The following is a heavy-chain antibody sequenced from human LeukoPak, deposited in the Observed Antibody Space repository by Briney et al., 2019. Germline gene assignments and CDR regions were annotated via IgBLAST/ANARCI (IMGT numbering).Heavy chain of an antibody. CDR2: IPYDGSNK. D-gene: IGHD3-22*01. Sequence: GRSLRLSCAASGFTFSSYGMHWVRQAPGKGLEWVAVIPYDGSNKYYADSVKGRFTISRDNSKNTLYLQMNRLRAEDTAVYYCAKAGYYDSSGYYYFDYWGQGTLVTVSS. J-gene: IGHJ4*02. V-gene: IGHV3-30*18. CDR1: GFTFSSYG. CDR3: AKAGYYDSSGYYYFDY.